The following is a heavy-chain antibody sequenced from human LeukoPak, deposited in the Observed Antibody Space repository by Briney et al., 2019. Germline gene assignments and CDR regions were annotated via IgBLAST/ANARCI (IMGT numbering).Heavy chain of an antibody. Sequence: SETLSLTCTVSGGSISSYYWSWIRQPAGKGLEWIGRIYTSGSTNYNPSLKSRVTMSVDTSKNQFSLKLSSVTAADTAVYYCARDSPKAYYYDSSGYSGHNWFDPWGQGTLVTVSS. V-gene: IGHV4-4*07. J-gene: IGHJ5*02. CDR3: ARDSPKAYYYDSSGYSGHNWFDP. CDR2: IYTSGST. D-gene: IGHD3-22*01. CDR1: GGSISSYY.